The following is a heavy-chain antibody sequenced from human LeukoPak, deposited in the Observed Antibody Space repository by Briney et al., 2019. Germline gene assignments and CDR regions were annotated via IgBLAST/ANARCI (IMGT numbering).Heavy chain of an antibody. Sequence: PGASVKVSCTASGYILSSYNMHWVRQAPGQGLEWMGGIITIFGTANYAEKVQGRVTITADKSTSTAYMELSSLRSEDTAMYYCASYSSGWYYLDYWGQGTLVTVSS. V-gene: IGHV1-69*06. D-gene: IGHD6-19*01. CDR2: IITIFGTA. CDR3: ASYSSGWYYLDY. J-gene: IGHJ4*02. CDR1: GYILSSYN.